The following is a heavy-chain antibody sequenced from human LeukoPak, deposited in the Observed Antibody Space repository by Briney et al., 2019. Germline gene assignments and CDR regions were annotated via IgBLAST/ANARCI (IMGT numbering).Heavy chain of an antibody. Sequence: SVKVSCKASGGSFSNYAINWVRQAPGQGLEWMGRIIPILGIANYAQKFHGRVTIAADKFTSTAYMELSSLRSEDTAVYFCASYDILTGYYPVDWGQGTLVTVSS. D-gene: IGHD3-9*01. CDR2: IIPILGIA. J-gene: IGHJ4*02. CDR3: ASYDILTGYYPVD. V-gene: IGHV1-69*04. CDR1: GGSFSNYA.